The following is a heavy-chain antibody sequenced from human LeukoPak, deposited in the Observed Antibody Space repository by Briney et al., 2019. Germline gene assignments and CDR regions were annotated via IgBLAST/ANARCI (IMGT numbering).Heavy chain of an antibody. D-gene: IGHD6-13*01. Sequence: GGSLRLSCAASGFTFSAYGVHWVRQAPGTGLEWLAFIRYDGRIKNYADSVKGRFTISRDNSKNTLYLQMNSLTTEDTSLYYCARNRAAAGDWLDPWGQGTLVIVSS. J-gene: IGHJ5*02. CDR3: ARNRAAAGDWLDP. V-gene: IGHV3-30*02. CDR2: IRYDGRIK. CDR1: GFTFSAYG.